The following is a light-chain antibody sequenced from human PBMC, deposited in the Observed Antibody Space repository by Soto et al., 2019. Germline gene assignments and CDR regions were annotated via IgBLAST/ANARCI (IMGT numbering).Light chain of an antibody. V-gene: IGKV3-11*01. CDR2: DSS. Sequence: EVELTQSPATLSLSPGETATLSCRASQSFDKFLAWYQQRPGQPPRLLIFDSSNRATGVPVRFSGSGSGTVFTLTIGSLEPEDSAVYYCQQRKHWPPITFGQGTRLAIK. CDR1: QSFDKF. CDR3: QQRKHWPPIT. J-gene: IGKJ5*01.